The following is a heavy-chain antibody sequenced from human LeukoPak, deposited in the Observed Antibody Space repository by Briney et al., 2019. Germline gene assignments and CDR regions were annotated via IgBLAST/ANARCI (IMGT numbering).Heavy chain of an antibody. CDR1: GGTFSSYA. V-gene: IGHV1-46*01. Sequence: ASVKVSCKASGGTFSSYAISWVRQAPGQGLEWMGIINPSGGSTSYAQKFQGRVTMTRDTSTSTVYMELSSLRSEDTAVYYCAREYYDSENYWGQGTLVTVSS. CDR2: INPSGGST. D-gene: IGHD3-22*01. J-gene: IGHJ4*02. CDR3: AREYYDSENY.